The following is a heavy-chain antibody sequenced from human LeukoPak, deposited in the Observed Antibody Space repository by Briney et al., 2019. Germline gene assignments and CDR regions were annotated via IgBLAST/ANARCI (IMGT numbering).Heavy chain of an antibody. D-gene: IGHD6-13*01. Sequence: SETLSLTCAVSGGSISSGGYSWNWIRQPPGKGLEWVGYISHSGSTYYKPSLKSRVTISVDRSKNQFSLELTSVTAADTAVYYCARYSSTWPYWYFDLWGRGTLVTVSS. V-gene: IGHV4-30-2*01. J-gene: IGHJ2*01. CDR2: ISHSGST. CDR1: GGSISSGGYS. CDR3: ARYSSTWPYWYFDL.